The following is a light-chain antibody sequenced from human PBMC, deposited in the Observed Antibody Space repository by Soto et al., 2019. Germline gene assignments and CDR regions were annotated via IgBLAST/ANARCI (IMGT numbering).Light chain of an antibody. CDR2: RNN. J-gene: IGLJ2*01. V-gene: IGLV1-47*01. Sequence: QAVVTQPPSASGTPGQRVTISCSGSSSNIGSNSVYWYQQLPGTAPQLLIYRNNQRPSGVPDRFSGSKSGTSASLAISGLRSEDEADYYCAAWDDSLSGPHVVFGGGTKLTVL. CDR3: AAWDDSLSGPHVV. CDR1: SSNIGSNS.